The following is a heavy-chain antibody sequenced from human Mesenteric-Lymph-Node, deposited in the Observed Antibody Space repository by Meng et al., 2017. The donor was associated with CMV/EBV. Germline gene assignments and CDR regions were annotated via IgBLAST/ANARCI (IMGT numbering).Heavy chain of an antibody. Sequence: QITLKESGPTLVKATQTLTLTFTFSGFALSTSGVGVGWIRQPPGKALEWLALIYWDDDKRYSPSLKSRLTITKDTSKNQVVLTMTNMDPVDTATYYCAHSSGIAAAGPFYFDYWGQGTLVTVSS. J-gene: IGHJ4*02. V-gene: IGHV2-5*02. CDR3: AHSSGIAAAGPFYFDY. D-gene: IGHD6-13*01. CDR1: GFALSTSGVG. CDR2: IYWDDDK.